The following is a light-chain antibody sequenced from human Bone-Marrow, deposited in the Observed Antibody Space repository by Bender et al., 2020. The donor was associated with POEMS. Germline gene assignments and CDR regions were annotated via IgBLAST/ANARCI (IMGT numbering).Light chain of an antibody. CDR2: EVF. J-gene: IGLJ7*01. CDR1: SSDLGGHNF. CDR3: CSFERGRIVV. V-gene: IGLV2-23*02. Sequence: QSALTQPASVSGSPGQSITISCSGTSSDLGGHNFVSWYQQHPGKVPKLIIFEVFKRPSGVSGRFSGSKSGTTASLTISGLQPEDEGDYYCCSFERGRIVVFGGGTQVTVL.